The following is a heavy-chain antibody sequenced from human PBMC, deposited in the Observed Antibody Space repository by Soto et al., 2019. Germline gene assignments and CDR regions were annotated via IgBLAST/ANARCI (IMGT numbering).Heavy chain of an antibody. J-gene: IGHJ3*02. CDR2: IYYSEST. CDR1: GGSISSYY. V-gene: IGHV4-59*12. D-gene: IGHD2-2*01. CDR3: ARGRYCSSTSCSLGAFDI. Sequence: PSETLSLTCTVSGGSISSYYCTWIRQPPGKGLEWIGYIYYSESTNYNPSLKSRVTISVATSKTQFSLKLSSVTAADTAVYYCARGRYCSSTSCSLGAFDIWGQGTMVTVSS.